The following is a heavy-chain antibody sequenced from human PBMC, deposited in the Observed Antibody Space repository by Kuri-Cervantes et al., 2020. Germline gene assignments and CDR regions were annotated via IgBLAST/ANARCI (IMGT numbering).Heavy chain of an antibody. CDR3: AKALTGATNAFDI. J-gene: IGHJ3*02. Sequence: GGSLRLSCAASGFTFSSYVMSWVRQAPGKGLEWVSAISGSGGSTYYPDSVKGRFTISRDNSKNTLYLQMNSLRAEDTAVYYCAKALTGATNAFDIWGQGMMVTVSS. CDR2: ISGSGGST. CDR1: GFTFSSYV. V-gene: IGHV3-23*01. D-gene: IGHD1-20*01.